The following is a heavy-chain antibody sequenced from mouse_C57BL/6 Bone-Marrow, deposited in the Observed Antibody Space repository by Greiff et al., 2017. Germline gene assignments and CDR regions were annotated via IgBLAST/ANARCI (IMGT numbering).Heavy chain of an antibody. Sequence: VQLQQSVAELVRPGASVKLSCTASGFNIKNTYMHWVKQRPEQGLEWIGRIDPANGNTNYAPKSQGKATITAATSSNTAYLQLSSLTSEDTAIYYVAYYCGSRWYFDVWGTGTTVTVSS. J-gene: IGHJ1*03. CDR1: GFNIKNTY. CDR3: AYYCGSRWYFDV. D-gene: IGHD1-1*01. CDR2: IDPANGNT. V-gene: IGHV14-3*01.